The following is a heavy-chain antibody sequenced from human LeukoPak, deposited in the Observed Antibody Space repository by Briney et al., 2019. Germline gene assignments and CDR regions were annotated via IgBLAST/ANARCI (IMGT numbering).Heavy chain of an antibody. CDR2: IYPDDSDT. CDR3: ARRGPFGVLDF. V-gene: IGHV5-51*01. CDR1: GYTFSTYS. J-gene: IGHJ4*02. D-gene: IGHD3-3*01. Sequence: GEPLKISFQGSGYTFSTYSIGWVRQLSGKGLEWMGIIYPDDSDTRNSPSFQGHVTISADKSINTAYLQWSSLKASDTAMYYCARRGPFGVLDFWGQGSLVTVSS.